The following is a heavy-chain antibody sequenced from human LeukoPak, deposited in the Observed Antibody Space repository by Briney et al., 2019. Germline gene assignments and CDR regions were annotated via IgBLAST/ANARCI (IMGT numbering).Heavy chain of an antibody. J-gene: IGHJ5*02. V-gene: IGHV6-1*01. D-gene: IGHD6-19*01. Sequence: SQTLSLTCAISGDSVSSNSAARSWIRQSPSRGLEWLGRTYYRSKWYNDYALSVKSRIIINPDTSKNQFSLQLNSVTPEDTAVYYCAKLGDSSTWGQGTLVTVSS. CDR2: TYYRSKWYN. CDR1: GDSVSSNSAA. CDR3: AKLGDSST.